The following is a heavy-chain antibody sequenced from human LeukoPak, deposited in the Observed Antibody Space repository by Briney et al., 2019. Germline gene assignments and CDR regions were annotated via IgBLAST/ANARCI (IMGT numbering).Heavy chain of an antibody. J-gene: IGHJ4*02. CDR2: INPNSGGT. CDR1: GYTFTGYY. CDR3: ARGSYYGSGRRIDY. V-gene: IGHV1-2*02. D-gene: IGHD3-10*01. Sequence: ASVKVSCKASGYTFTGYYMHWVRQAPGQGLEWMGWINPNSGGTNYAQKFQGRVTMTRDTSISTAYMELSRLRSDDTAVYYCARGSYYGSGRRIDYWGQGTLVTVSS.